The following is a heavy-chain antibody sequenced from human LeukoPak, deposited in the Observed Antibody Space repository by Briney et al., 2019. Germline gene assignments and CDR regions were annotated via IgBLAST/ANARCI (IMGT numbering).Heavy chain of an antibody. CDR3: ARQEYYDILTALGGFDP. J-gene: IGHJ5*02. CDR2: IYYSGST. CDR1: GGSISSSSYY. Sequence: SETLSLTCTVSGGSISSSSYYWGWIRQPPGKGLEWIGSIYYSGSTYYNPSLKSRVTISVDTSKNQFSLKLSSVTAADTAVYYCARQEYYDILTALGGFDPWGQGTLVTVSS. D-gene: IGHD3-9*01. V-gene: IGHV4-39*01.